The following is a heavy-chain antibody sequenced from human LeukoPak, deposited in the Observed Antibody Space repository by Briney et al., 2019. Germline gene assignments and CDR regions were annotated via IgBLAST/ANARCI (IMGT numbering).Heavy chain of an antibody. CDR3: ARLAVVVAGNWFDP. J-gene: IGHJ5*02. D-gene: IGHD2-15*01. V-gene: IGHV4-39*01. CDR1: GGSISSYY. CDR2: IYYSGST. Sequence: SETLSLTCTVSGGSISSYYWSWIRQPPGKGLEWIGSIYYSGSTYYNPSLKSRVTISVDTSKNQFSLKLSSVTAADTAVYYCARLAVVVAGNWFDPWGQGTLVTVSS.